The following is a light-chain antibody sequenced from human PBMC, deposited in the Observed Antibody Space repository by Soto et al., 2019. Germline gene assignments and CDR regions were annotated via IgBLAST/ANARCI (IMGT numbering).Light chain of an antibody. CDR2: GVT. Sequence: QSALTQPASASGSPGQSVTISCTGTSSDVGGYNYVSWYQQHPGKAPKLMIYGVTKRPSGVPDRFSGSKSGNTASLTVSGLQAEDEADYYCSSYAGSNNWVFGGGTKLTVL. J-gene: IGLJ3*02. CDR1: SSDVGGYNY. CDR3: SSYAGSNNWV. V-gene: IGLV2-8*01.